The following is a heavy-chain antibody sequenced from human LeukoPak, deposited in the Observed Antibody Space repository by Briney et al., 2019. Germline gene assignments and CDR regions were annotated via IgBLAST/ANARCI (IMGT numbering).Heavy chain of an antibody. CDR2: INPDGRDT. J-gene: IGHJ1*01. CDR3: TSWGDTTAEYFQR. Sequence: GGSLRLSCVVSGFTFNRCWMNWVRQAPGKGLEWVAHINPDGRDTYYVDSVKGRFTISGDNAQNSMYLQMNSLRVEDTAVYYCTSWGDTTAEYFQRWGQGTLVTVSS. D-gene: IGHD2-21*02. CDR1: GFTFNRCW. V-gene: IGHV3-7*01.